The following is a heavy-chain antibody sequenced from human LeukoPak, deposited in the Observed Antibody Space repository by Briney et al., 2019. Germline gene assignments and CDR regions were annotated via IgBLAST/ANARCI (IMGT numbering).Heavy chain of an antibody. D-gene: IGHD4-17*01. J-gene: IGHJ3*02. CDR3: AKDPNGDYVGAFDS. CDR2: ISASGDYT. Sequence: PGGSLRLSCAASGFTFSAYAVIWVRQAPGKGLEWVSAISASGDYTHYADSVKGRFDISRDNSKNTVYLQMSSLRAEDAALYYCAKDPNGDYVGAFDSWGQGTTVVVSS. V-gene: IGHV3-23*01. CDR1: GFTFSAYA.